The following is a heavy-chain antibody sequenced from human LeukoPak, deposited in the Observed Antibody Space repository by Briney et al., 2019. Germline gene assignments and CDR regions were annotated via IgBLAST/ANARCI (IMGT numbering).Heavy chain of an antibody. V-gene: IGHV7-4-1*02. J-gene: IGHJ4*02. CDR3: ARGSSTGFWLPIDY. CDR1: GYTFTSYA. D-gene: IGHD1-14*01. Sequence: GASVKVSCKASGYTFTSYAMNWVRQAPGQGLEWMGWINTNTGNPTYAQGFTGRFVFSLDTSVSTAYLQISSLKAEDTAVYYCARGSSTGFWLPIDYWGQGTLVTVSS. CDR2: INTNTGNP.